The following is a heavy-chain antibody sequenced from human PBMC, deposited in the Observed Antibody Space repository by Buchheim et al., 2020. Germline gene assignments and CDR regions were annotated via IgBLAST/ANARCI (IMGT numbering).Heavy chain of an antibody. CDR3: ARDAARGWDL. V-gene: IGHV3-7*03. CDR1: GFTFSRFW. J-gene: IGHJ4*02. D-gene: IGHD6-19*01. Sequence: EEQLMESGGGLVQPGGSLRLSCAASGFTFSRFWMTWVRQAPGKGLEWVTNIKDDGRQKYYVDSLRGRFTISRDNARNSGYLQMNNLRAEDTAVYYCARDAARGWDLWGQGT. CDR2: IKDDGRQK.